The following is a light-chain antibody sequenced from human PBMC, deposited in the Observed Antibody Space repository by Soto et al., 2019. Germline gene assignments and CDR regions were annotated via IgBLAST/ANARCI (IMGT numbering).Light chain of an antibody. Sequence: IQLAQSPSSLSASVGDRVTMTCRASQGISSYLAWYQQKPGKAPKLLIYAASTLQSGVPSRFSGSGSGTDFTLTISSLQPEDFAVYYCQQYGSSWTLGQGTKVDIK. CDR1: QGISSY. CDR3: QQYGSSWT. CDR2: AAS. J-gene: IGKJ1*01. V-gene: IGKV1-9*01.